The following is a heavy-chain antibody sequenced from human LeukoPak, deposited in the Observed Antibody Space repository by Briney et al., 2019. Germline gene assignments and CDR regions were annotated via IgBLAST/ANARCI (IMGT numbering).Heavy chain of an antibody. Sequence: GGSLRLSCAASGFTFSSYAMSWVRQAPGKGLEWVSAISHSGNNTYYTDSVRGRFTISRDNSKHTLYLQMNSLRAEDTALYYCAKEGVTPFDYWGQGTLVTVSS. CDR1: GFTFSSYA. D-gene: IGHD3-10*01. J-gene: IGHJ4*02. CDR2: ISHSGNNT. V-gene: IGHV3-23*01. CDR3: AKEGVTPFDY.